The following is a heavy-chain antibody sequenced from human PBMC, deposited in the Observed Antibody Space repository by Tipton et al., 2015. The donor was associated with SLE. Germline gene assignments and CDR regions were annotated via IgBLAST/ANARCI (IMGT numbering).Heavy chain of an antibody. Sequence: SLRLSCAASGFDFAKYAMSWVRQAPGKGLEWVYSMSGSGVNIYHAESVKGRFTISRDNSQNTLFLQMNSLRAEDTAVYYCARDSGTVTTRISAFDIWGQGTMVTVSS. J-gene: IGHJ3*02. CDR3: ARDSGTVTTRISAFDI. D-gene: IGHD4-17*01. CDR2: MSGSGVNI. V-gene: IGHV3-23*01. CDR1: GFDFAKYA.